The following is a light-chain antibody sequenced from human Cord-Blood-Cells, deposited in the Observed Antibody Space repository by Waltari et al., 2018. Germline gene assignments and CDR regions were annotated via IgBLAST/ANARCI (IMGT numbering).Light chain of an antibody. CDR2: DAS. J-gene: IGKJ5*01. CDR1: QGVSGY. Sequence: EIVLTQSPATLSLSPGERATLSCRASQGVSGYLAWYQQKPGQAPRLLNYDASNRATRIPARFIGSGSGTDFTLTISILEPEDFAVYYCQQRSNWLPITFGQGTRLEIK. CDR3: QQRSNWLPIT. V-gene: IGKV3-11*01.